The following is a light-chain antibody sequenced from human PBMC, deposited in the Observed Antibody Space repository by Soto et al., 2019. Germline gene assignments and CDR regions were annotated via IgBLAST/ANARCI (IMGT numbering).Light chain of an antibody. J-gene: IGLJ2*01. V-gene: IGLV2-8*01. CDR3: SSYAGSYTVV. CDR1: SSDVGDYNY. CDR2: EVS. Sequence: QSALTQPPSASGSPGQSVTITCTGTSSDVGDYNYVSWYQQHPGKAPKLMIYEVSKRPSGVPDRFSASKSGNTASLTISGLQAEDEADYYCSSYAGSYTVVFGGGTKLTVL.